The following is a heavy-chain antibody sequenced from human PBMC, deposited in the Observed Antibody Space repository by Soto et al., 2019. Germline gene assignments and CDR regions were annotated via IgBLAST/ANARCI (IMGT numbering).Heavy chain of an antibody. V-gene: IGHV1-3*01. CDR2: INAGNGNT. CDR3: AREEIAVAGDDAFDI. D-gene: IGHD6-19*01. J-gene: IGHJ3*02. Sequence: QVQLVQSGAEVKKPGASVKVSCKASGYTFTSYAMHWVRQAPGQRLEWMGWINAGNGNTKYSRKFQGRVTITRDTSASTAYMELSSLRSEDTAVYYCAREEIAVAGDDAFDIWGQGTMVTVSS. CDR1: GYTFTSYA.